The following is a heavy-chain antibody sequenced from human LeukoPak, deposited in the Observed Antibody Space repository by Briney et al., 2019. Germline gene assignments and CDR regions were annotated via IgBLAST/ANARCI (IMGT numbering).Heavy chain of an antibody. J-gene: IGHJ4*02. V-gene: IGHV3-23*01. Sequence: GGSLRLSCAASGFTFSSYAMSWVRQAPGKGLEWVSAISGSGGSTYYADSEKGRFTISRDNSKNTLYLQMNSLRAEDTAVYYCAKWVYSSIWYRDYWGQGTLVTVSS. CDR2: ISGSGGST. CDR1: GFTFSSYA. CDR3: AKWVYSSIWYRDY. D-gene: IGHD6-13*01.